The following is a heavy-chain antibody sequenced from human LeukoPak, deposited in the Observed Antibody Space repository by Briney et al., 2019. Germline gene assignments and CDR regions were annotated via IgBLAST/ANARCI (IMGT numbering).Heavy chain of an antibody. CDR2: ISSSSSYI. V-gene: IGHV3-21*01. CDR1: GFTFSSYS. J-gene: IGHJ4*02. D-gene: IGHD3-10*01. CDR3: ARSIPDYYGSGSYYNEPHDY. Sequence: PGGSLSLSCAASGFTFSSYSMNWVRQAPGKGLEWVSSISSSSSYIYYADSVKGRFTTSRDNAKNSLYLQMNSLRAEDTAVYYCARSIPDYYGSGSYYNEPHDYWGQGTVVTVSS.